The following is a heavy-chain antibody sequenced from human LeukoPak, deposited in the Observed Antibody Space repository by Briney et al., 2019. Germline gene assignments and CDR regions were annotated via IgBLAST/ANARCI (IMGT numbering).Heavy chain of an antibody. CDR3: AAQLAYFDY. D-gene: IGHD1-1*01. CDR2: IHYSGST. CDR1: GDAISSYF. Sequence: SETLSLTCTVSGDAISSYFWSWIRQPPGKGLEWIGYIHYSGSTQYNPSLKSRVTISIDMSKDQFSLRLRFLTAADTAVYYCAAQLAYFDYWDQGTLVTVSS. V-gene: IGHV4-59*01. J-gene: IGHJ4*02.